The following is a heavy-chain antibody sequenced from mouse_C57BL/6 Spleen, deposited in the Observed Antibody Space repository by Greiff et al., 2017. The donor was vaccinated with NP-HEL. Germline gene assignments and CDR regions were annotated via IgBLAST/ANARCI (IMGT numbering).Heavy chain of an antibody. Sequence: QVQLKESGAELVKPGASVKLSCKASGYTFTSYWMQWVKQRPGQGLEWIGEIDPSDSYTNYNQKFKGKATLTVDTSSSTAYMQLSSLTSEDSAVYYCARQLRLPRGAMDYWGQGTSVTVSS. D-gene: IGHD3-2*02. CDR3: ARQLRLPRGAMDY. CDR2: IDPSDSYT. CDR1: GYTFTSYW. V-gene: IGHV1-50*01. J-gene: IGHJ4*01.